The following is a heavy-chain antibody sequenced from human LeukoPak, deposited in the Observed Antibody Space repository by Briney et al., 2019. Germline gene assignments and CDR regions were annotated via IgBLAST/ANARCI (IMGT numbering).Heavy chain of an antibody. CDR1: GGTFSSYA. Sequence: SVKVSCKASGGTFSSYAISWVRQAPGQGLEWMGGIIPIFGTANYAQKFQGRVTITADESTSTACMELSSLRSEDTAVYYCARDGDYSNFDFDYWREGTLVTVSS. J-gene: IGHJ4*02. D-gene: IGHD4-11*01. V-gene: IGHV1-69*13. CDR2: IIPIFGTA. CDR3: ARDGDYSNFDFDY.